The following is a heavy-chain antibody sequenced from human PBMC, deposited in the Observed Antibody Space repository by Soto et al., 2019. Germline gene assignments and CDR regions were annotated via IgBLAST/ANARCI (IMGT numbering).Heavy chain of an antibody. CDR1: GGTFSSYA. V-gene: IGHV1-69*13. CDR2: IIPIFGTA. Sequence: GTSVKVSCKASGGTFSSYAISWVRQAPGQGLEWMGGIIPIFGTANYAQKFQGRVTITADESTSTAYMELSSLRSEDTAVYYCARDPPVYYYYGMDVWGQGTTVTLSS. CDR3: ARDPPVYYYYGMDV. J-gene: IGHJ6*02.